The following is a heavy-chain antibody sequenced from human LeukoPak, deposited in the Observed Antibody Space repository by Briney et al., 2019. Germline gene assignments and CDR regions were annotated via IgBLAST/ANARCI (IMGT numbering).Heavy chain of an antibody. D-gene: IGHD3-16*01. CDR2: ISWNSGSI. J-gene: IGHJ6*02. V-gene: IGHV3-9*01. CDR3: AKDRGGGYYGMDV. Sequence: SLRLYCAASRFTFDDYAMQWVRQAPGKGLEWVSGISWNSGSIGYADSVKGRSTISRDNAKNSLYLQMNSLRAEDTALYYCAKDRGGGYYGMDVWGQGTTVTVSS. CDR1: RFTFDDYA.